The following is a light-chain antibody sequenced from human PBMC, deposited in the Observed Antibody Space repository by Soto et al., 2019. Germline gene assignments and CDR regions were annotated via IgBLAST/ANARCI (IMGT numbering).Light chain of an antibody. CDR3: SSYTSSSVV. CDR2: EVS. Sequence: QSALTQPASVSGSPGQSITISCTATSSDVCGYNYVSWYQQHPGKAPKLMIYEVSNRPSGVSNRFSGSKSGNTASLTISGLQAEDEADYYCSSYTSSSVVFGGGTKLTVL. J-gene: IGLJ2*01. V-gene: IGLV2-14*01. CDR1: SSDVCGYNY.